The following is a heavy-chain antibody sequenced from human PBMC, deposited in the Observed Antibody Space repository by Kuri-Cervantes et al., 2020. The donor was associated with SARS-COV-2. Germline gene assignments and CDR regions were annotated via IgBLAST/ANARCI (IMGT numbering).Heavy chain of an antibody. V-gene: IGHV3-30*02. CDR2: IRYDGSNK. D-gene: IGHD2-2*02. J-gene: IGHJ1*01. CDR1: GFTFSGYA. CDR3: ANNGPKGYCGSTSCYIGGFQH. Sequence: GGSLRLPCAASGFTFSGYAMSWVRQAPGKGLEWVAFIRYDGSNKYYADSEKGRFTISRDNSKNTLYLQMNSLRAEDTAVYDCANNGPKGYCGSTSCYIGGFQHWGQGTLVTVSS.